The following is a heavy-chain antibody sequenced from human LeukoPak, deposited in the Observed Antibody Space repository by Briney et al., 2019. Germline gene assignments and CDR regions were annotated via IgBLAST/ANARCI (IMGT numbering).Heavy chain of an antibody. CDR1: GFTVSSNY. D-gene: IGHD6-13*01. Sequence: GGSLRLSCAASGFTVSSNYMSWVRQAPGKGLEWVSVIYSGGSTYYADSVKGRFTISRDNSKNTLYLKMNSLRGGDTAVYYCARDGASYSSSWAGAFDNWGQGTMVTVSS. J-gene: IGHJ3*02. CDR3: ARDGASYSSSWAGAFDN. V-gene: IGHV3-66*01. CDR2: IYSGGST.